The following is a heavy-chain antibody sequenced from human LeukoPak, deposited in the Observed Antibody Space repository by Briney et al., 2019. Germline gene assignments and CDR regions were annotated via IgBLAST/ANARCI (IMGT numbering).Heavy chain of an antibody. V-gene: IGHV3-33*01. Sequence: GGSLRLSCAASGFTFSSYGMHWVRQAPGKGLEWVAVIWYDGSNKYYADSVKGRFTISRDNSKNTLYLQMNSLGAEDTAVYYCARGLVYSGSLDYWGQGTLVTVSS. J-gene: IGHJ4*02. CDR1: GFTFSSYG. D-gene: IGHD1-26*01. CDR3: ARGLVYSGSLDY. CDR2: IWYDGSNK.